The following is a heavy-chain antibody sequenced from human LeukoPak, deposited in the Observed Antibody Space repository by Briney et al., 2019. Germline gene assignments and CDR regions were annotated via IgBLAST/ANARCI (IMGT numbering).Heavy chain of an antibody. CDR2: IIPIFGTA. CDR3: ARGRKRNYYYYYYMDV. V-gene: IGHV1-69*06. Sequence: SVKVSCKASGYTFTSYGISWVRQAPGQGLEWMGGIIPIFGTANYAQKFQGRVTITADKSTSTAYMELSSLRSEDTAVYYCARGRKRNYYYYYYMDVWGKGTTVTVSS. J-gene: IGHJ6*03. CDR1: GYTFTSYG.